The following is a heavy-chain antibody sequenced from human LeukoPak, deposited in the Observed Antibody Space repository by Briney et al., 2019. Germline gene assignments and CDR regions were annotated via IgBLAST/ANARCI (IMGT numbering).Heavy chain of an antibody. Sequence: PGGSLRLSCVASEFTFDNFAMSWVRQAPGRGLEWVSSISSRSEVTYYAGSVKGRFTISRDNSKNTVFLQMNSLRVEDTAVYYCAKDRPNYYGTNGDYYRRDGDYSGQGTLVTVSS. J-gene: IGHJ4*02. CDR3: AKDRPNYYGTNGDYYRRDGDY. D-gene: IGHD3-22*01. CDR1: EFTFDNFA. CDR2: ISSRSEVT. V-gene: IGHV3-23*01.